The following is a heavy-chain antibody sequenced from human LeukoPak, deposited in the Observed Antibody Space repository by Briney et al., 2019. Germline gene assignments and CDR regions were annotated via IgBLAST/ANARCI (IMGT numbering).Heavy chain of an antibody. CDR2: IKQDGSEK. D-gene: IGHD1-26*01. CDR3: ARDTRSGSYDY. CDR1: GFTFSSYW. J-gene: IGHJ4*02. V-gene: IGHV3-7*03. Sequence: GGSLRLSCAASGFTFSSYWMSWVRQAPGKGLKWVANIKQDGSEKYYVDSVKGRFTISRDNAKNSLYLQMNSLRAEDTAVYYCARDTRSGSYDYWGQGTLVTVSS.